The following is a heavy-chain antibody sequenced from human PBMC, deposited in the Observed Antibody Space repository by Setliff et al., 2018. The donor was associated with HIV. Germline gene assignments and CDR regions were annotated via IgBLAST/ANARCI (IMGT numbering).Heavy chain of an antibody. Sequence: SVKVSCKASGGTFSNYAISWVRQAPGQGLEWMGGIILIFGSINYAQKFQGRVTITTDESTSTAYMELSSLRSEDTAVYYCARVPNQELYFYGMDVWGQGTTVTVSS. D-gene: IGHD1-7*01. V-gene: IGHV1-69*05. CDR2: IILIFGSI. CDR1: GGTFSNYA. J-gene: IGHJ6*02. CDR3: ARVPNQELYFYGMDV.